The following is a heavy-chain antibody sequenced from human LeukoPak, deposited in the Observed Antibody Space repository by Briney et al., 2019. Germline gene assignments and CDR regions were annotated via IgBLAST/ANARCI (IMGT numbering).Heavy chain of an antibody. CDR3: AREGYSNYFGY. CDR2: ISSSSTYI. CDR1: GFTFISYS. Sequence: GGSLRLSCAASGFTFISYSMSWVRQAPGKGLKWVSSISSSSTYIYYADSVKGRFTISRDNAKNSLYLQMNSLRAEDTAVYYCAREGYSNYFGYWGQGTLVTVSS. D-gene: IGHD4-11*01. V-gene: IGHV3-21*01. J-gene: IGHJ4*02.